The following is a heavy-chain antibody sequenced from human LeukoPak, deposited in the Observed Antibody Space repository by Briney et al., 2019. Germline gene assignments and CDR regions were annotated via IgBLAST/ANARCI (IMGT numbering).Heavy chain of an antibody. D-gene: IGHD1-14*01. V-gene: IGHV3-53*01. CDR1: GFTVGSND. CDR3: ARHREISTRDFEY. J-gene: IGHJ4*02. Sequence: SGGSLRLSCAASGFTVGSNDMSWVRQAPGKGPEWVSVIYSGGDIYYADSVKGRFTISRDNSKNTLYLQMNSVRAGDTAVYYCARHREISTRDFEYWGQGTLVTVSS. CDR2: IYSGGDI.